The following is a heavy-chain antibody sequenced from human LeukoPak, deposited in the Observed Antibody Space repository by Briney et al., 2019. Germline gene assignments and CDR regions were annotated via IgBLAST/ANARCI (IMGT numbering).Heavy chain of an antibody. Sequence: GGSLRLSCVVSGLSFSDSYMTWIRQTPGMGLESLAYISGMGHDIYYADSVKGRFTISRDNAKNTLYLQMNSLRAEDTAVYYCARAGRRGSGYYYVVYAFDIWGQGTMVTVSS. V-gene: IGHV3-11*04. J-gene: IGHJ3*02. CDR2: ISGMGHDI. CDR3: ARAGRRGSGYYYVVYAFDI. D-gene: IGHD3-22*01. CDR1: GLSFSDSY.